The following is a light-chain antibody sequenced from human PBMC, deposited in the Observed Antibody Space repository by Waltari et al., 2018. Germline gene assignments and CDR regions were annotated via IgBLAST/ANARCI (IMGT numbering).Light chain of an antibody. J-gene: IGKJ4*01. CDR3: QQETNWSLT. CDR1: QSVSKR. CDR2: DAS. Sequence: EIVMTQSPVTLSVSPGERATLSCRASQSVSKRLAWYQQKPGQSPRLLIYDASSRATGIPDRFSGSGSGTEFTLTISSLEPEDAAVYFCQQETNWSLTFGGGTKVEI. V-gene: IGKV3D-15*01.